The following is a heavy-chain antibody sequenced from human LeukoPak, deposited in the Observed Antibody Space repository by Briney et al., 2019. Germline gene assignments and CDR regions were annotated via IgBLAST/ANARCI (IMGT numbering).Heavy chain of an antibody. D-gene: IGHD2-15*01. CDR3: TTDPHSGYCSGVSCYPYDY. CDR2: IKSDTDGETT. CDR1: GFSFNDAW. V-gene: IGHV3-15*01. Sequence: GGSLRLSCAASGFSFNDAWMSWVRQAPGKGLEGVGRIKSDTDGETTDYAAPVKGRFTISRDDSRNTLYLQMTTLKTEDTALYYCTTDPHSGYCSGVSCYPYDYWGQGTLVTVSS. J-gene: IGHJ4*02.